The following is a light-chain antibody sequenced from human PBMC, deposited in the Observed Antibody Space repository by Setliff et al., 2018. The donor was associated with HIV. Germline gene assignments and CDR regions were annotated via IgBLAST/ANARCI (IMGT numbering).Light chain of an antibody. V-gene: IGLV2-11*01. Sequence: QSVLAQPRSVSGSPGQSVTFSCTGSSGDVGAYNFVSWYQQHPGKAPKLIIYDVYKRPSGVPDRFSGSKSGDTASLTISGLQSEDEADYYCCSYAGTYTYIFGTGTKVTV. CDR3: CSYAGTYTYI. CDR1: SGDVGAYNF. CDR2: DVY. J-gene: IGLJ1*01.